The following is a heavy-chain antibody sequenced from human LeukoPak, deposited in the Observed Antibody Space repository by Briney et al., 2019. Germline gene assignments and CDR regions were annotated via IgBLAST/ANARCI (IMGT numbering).Heavy chain of an antibody. CDR3: ARECESSSTCFY. Sequence: GGSLRLSCAASGFTFSSYWMHWVRQAPGKGLVWVSRINSDGRSTTHADSVKGRFTMSRDNAKNTLYLQMNSLRAEDTAVYYCARECESSSTCFYWGQGALVTVSS. CDR2: INSDGRST. V-gene: IGHV3-74*01. D-gene: IGHD6-13*01. J-gene: IGHJ4*02. CDR1: GFTFSSYW.